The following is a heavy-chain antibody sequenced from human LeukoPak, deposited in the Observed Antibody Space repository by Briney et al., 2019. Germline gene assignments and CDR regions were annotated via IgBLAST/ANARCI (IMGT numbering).Heavy chain of an antibody. Sequence: GGSLRLSCAASGFNFDDYVMTWVRQAPGKGLEWVSGINWNGGSRGYADSVKGRFTISRDNAKNSLYLQMNSLRAEDTAVYYCANLRYFDWLGDYWGQGTLVTVSS. CDR3: ANLRYFDWLGDY. CDR2: INWNGGSR. CDR1: GFNFDDYV. D-gene: IGHD3-9*01. J-gene: IGHJ4*02. V-gene: IGHV3-20*04.